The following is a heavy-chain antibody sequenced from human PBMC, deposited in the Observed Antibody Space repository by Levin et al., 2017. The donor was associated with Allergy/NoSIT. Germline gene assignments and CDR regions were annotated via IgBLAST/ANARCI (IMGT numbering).Heavy chain of an antibody. Sequence: GESLKISCVVSEFTVSSNYMSWVRQAPEKGLEWVSIIYPGGNTYLADSVKGRFTISRDNSKNTVYLQMKSLRPDDTAVYFCAGARMPNNGLYWGRGTLVTVSP. J-gene: IGHJ4*02. D-gene: IGHD5-24*01. V-gene: IGHV3-66*02. CDR2: IYPGGNT. CDR1: EFTVSSNY. CDR3: AGARMPNNGLY.